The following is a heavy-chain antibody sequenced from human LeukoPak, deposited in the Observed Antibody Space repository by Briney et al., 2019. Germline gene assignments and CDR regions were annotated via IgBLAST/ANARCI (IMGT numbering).Heavy chain of an antibody. CDR3: ARDIAARPGAFDI. J-gene: IGHJ3*02. CDR2: IYTSGST. D-gene: IGHD6-6*01. V-gene: IGHV4-4*08. CDR1: GGSISSYY. Sequence: SETLSLTCTVSGGSISSYYWSWIRQPPGKGLEWIGRIYTSGSTNYNPSLKSRVTISVDTSKNQFSLKLSSVTAADTAVNYCARDIAARPGAFDIWGQGTMVTVSS.